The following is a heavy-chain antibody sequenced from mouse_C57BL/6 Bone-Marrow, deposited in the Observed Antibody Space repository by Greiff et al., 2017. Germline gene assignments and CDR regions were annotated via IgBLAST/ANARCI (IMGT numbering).Heavy chain of an antibody. V-gene: IGHV1-26*01. CDR2: INPNNGGT. Sequence: EVQLQQSGPELVKPGASVKISCKASGYTFTDYYMNWVKQSHGKSLEWIGDINPNNGGTSYNQKFKGKATLTVDKSSSTAYMELRSLTSEYSAVYYCARSPANWEGYYFDYWGQGTTLTVSS. CDR1: GYTFTDYY. CDR3: ARSPANWEGYYFDY. J-gene: IGHJ2*01. D-gene: IGHD4-1*01.